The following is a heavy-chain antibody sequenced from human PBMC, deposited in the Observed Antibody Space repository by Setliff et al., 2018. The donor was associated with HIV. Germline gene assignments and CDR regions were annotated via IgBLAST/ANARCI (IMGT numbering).Heavy chain of an antibody. J-gene: IGHJ4*02. CDR3: ARDRRPAGINYGYGYLDD. CDR2: ISSYNDNT. Sequence: ASVKVSCKASGYSFTNYGISWVRQAPGQGLEWMGWISSYNDNTNYALNLQGRVTITRDTSASTAYMELSSLRSEDTAVYYCARDRRPAGINYGYGYLDDWGQGTLVTVSS. D-gene: IGHD2-2*02. V-gene: IGHV1-18*01. CDR1: GYSFTNYG.